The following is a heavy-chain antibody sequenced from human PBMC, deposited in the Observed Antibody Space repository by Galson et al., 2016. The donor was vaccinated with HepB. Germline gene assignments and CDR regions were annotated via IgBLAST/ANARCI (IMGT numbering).Heavy chain of an antibody. V-gene: IGHV3-7*01. CDR2: INQDGSEN. Sequence: SLRLSCAASAFTFSTYWMSWVRQAPGKGLEWVANINQDGSENSYVDSVKGRFTISRDNAKNSLYLHMNSLRAEDTALYYCVRDLDYWGQGTLVTVSS. CDR1: AFTFSTYW. CDR3: VRDLDY. J-gene: IGHJ4*02.